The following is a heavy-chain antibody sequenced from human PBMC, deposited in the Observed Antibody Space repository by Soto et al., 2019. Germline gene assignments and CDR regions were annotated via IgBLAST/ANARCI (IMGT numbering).Heavy chain of an antibody. CDR1: GASISSNY. Sequence: QVQLQESGPGLVKPSETLSLTCTVSGASISSNYWSWIRQPPGKGLEWIGFIYNSGSTNYNPSLKSRVTISVDTSKNQFSLKLSSVTAADTAVYYCARRWYGDYDSPYFDFWGRGTLVTVSS. V-gene: IGHV4-59*08. J-gene: IGHJ2*01. D-gene: IGHD2-21*02. CDR3: ARRWYGDYDSPYFDF. CDR2: IYNSGST.